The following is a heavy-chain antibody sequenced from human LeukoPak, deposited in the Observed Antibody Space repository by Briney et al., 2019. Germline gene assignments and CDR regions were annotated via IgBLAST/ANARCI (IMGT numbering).Heavy chain of an antibody. D-gene: IGHD6-13*01. CDR2: ISSSSSYI. CDR1: GFTFSSYS. J-gene: IGHJ4*02. CDR3: ARAGTYSSSWYDY. Sequence: GGSLRLSCAASGFTFSSYSMNWVRQAPGKGLEWVSSISSSSSYIYYADSVKGRFTISRDNAKNSLYLQMNSLRTEDTAVYYCARAGTYSSSWYDYWGQGTLVTVSS. V-gene: IGHV3-21*01.